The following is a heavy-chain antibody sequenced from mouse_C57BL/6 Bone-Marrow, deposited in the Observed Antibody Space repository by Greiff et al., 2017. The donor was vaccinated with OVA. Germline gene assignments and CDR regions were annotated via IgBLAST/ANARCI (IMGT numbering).Heavy chain of an antibody. Sequence: QVQLQRPGAELVRPGSSVKLSCKASGYTFTSYWMHWVKQRPIQGLEWIGNIDPSDSETHYNQKFKDKATLTVDKSSSTAYMQLSSLTSEDSAVYDCARGGDYDGWYFDVWGTGTTVTVSS. CDR3: ARGGDYDGWYFDV. CDR1: GYTFTSYW. J-gene: IGHJ1*03. V-gene: IGHV1-52*01. D-gene: IGHD2-4*01. CDR2: IDPSDSET.